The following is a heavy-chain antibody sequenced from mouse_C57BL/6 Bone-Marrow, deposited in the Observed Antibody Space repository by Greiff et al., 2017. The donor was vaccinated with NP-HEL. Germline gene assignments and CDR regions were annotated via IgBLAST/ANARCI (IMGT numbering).Heavy chain of an antibody. CDR1: GYTFTNYW. J-gene: IGHJ4*01. D-gene: IGHD2-5*01. CDR2: IYPGGGYT. Sequence: VQLKQSGAELVRPGTSVKMSCKASGYTFTNYWIGWAKQRPGHGLEWIGDIYPGGGYTNYNEKFKGKATLTADKSSSTAYMQFSSLTSEDSAIYYCARSHYSNYDYAMDYWGQGTSVTVSS. V-gene: IGHV1-63*01. CDR3: ARSHYSNYDYAMDY.